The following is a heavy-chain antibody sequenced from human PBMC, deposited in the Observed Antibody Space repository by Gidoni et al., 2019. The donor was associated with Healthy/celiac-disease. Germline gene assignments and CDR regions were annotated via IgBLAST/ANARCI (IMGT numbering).Heavy chain of an antibody. CDR3: ARGKKIYYYYGMDV. Sequence: QVQLVQSVAEVKKPGASVTVSCKASGYTFTGYYMPWVRKAPGQGLEWMGWSNPNSGGKNDAQKFQGWFTRTRDTSSSTAYMERSRLRSDDTAVYYWARGKKIYYYYGMDVWGQGTTVTVSS. CDR2: SNPNSGGK. J-gene: IGHJ6*02. CDR1: GYTFTGYY. V-gene: IGHV1-2*04.